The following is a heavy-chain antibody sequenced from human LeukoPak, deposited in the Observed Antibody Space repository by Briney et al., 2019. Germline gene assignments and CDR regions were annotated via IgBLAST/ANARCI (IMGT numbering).Heavy chain of an antibody. CDR1: GFTFRSYA. CDR3: AGDSGYSYADDY. CDR2: ITYNSGTI. J-gene: IGHJ4*02. V-gene: IGHV3-48*02. Sequence: GRSLRLSCVVSGFTFRSYAMQWVRQAPGKGLEWVSYITYNSGTIFYADSVKGRFTISRDNAKDSLYLQMSSLRDEDTAVYYCAGDSGYSYADDYWGQGTLVTVSS. D-gene: IGHD5-18*01.